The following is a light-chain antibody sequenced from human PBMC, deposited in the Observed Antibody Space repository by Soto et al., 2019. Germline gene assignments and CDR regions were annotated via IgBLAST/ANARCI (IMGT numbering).Light chain of an antibody. J-gene: IGLJ1*01. CDR1: SSDVGGYIY. V-gene: IGLV2-14*01. CDR3: SSYSRSSFYV. CDR2: EVS. Sequence: QSVLTQPASVSGSPGQSITISCTGTSSDVGGYIYVSWYQQHPGKAPKLMIYEVSNRPSGVSNRFSGSKSGNTASLTISGLQAEDEADDYCSSYSRSSFYVFGTGTKLTVL.